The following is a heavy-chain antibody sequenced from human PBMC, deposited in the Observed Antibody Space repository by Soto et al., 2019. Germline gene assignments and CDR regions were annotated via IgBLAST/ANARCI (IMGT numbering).Heavy chain of an antibody. Sequence: KPSETLSLTCAVSGGSISSGGYSWSWIRQPPGKGLEWIGYIYHSGSTYYNPSLKSRVTISVDRSKNQFSLKLSSVTAADTAVYYCARGSASNLVIPYWGQGTLVTVSS. V-gene: IGHV4-30-2*01. D-gene: IGHD2-15*01. CDR1: GGSISSGGYS. CDR3: ARGSASNLVIPY. CDR2: IYHSGST. J-gene: IGHJ4*02.